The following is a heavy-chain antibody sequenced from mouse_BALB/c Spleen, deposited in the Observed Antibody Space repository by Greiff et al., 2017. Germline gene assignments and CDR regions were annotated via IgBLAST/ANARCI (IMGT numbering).Heavy chain of an antibody. CDR2: IRNKANGYTT. CDR3: ARDTVTTAHFDY. D-gene: IGHD1-2*01. J-gene: IGHJ2*01. CDR1: GFTFTDYY. V-gene: IGHV7-3*02. Sequence: EVKLMESGGGLVQPGGSLRLSCATSGFTFTDYYMSWVRQPPGKALEWLGFIRNKANGYTTEYSASVKGRFTISRDNSQSILYLQMNTLRAEDSATYYCARDTVTTAHFDYWGQGTTLTVSS.